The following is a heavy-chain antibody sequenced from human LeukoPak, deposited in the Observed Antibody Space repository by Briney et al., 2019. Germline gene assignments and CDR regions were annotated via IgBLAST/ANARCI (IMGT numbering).Heavy chain of an antibody. D-gene: IGHD3-22*01. Sequence: PGGSLRLSCAASGFTFSSYDVHWVRQATGKGLEWVSAIGTAGDTYYPGSVKGRFTISRENAKNSLYLQMNSLRAGDTAVYYCARDSGYYYDSSGYYYPGYYGMDVWGQGTTVTVSS. J-gene: IGHJ6*02. CDR1: GFTFSSYD. CDR3: ARDSGYYYDSSGYYYPGYYGMDV. V-gene: IGHV3-13*04. CDR2: IGTAGDT.